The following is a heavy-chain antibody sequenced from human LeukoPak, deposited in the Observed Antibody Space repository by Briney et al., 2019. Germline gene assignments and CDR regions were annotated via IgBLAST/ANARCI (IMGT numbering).Heavy chain of an antibody. J-gene: IGHJ4*02. CDR2: IWYDGSNK. D-gene: IGHD4-17*01. CDR3: ARSELDYGDYFDY. V-gene: IGHV3-33*08. Sequence: GGSLRLSCAASGFTFSGYTMNWVRQAPGKGLEWVAVIWYDGSNKYYADSVKGRFTISRDNSKNTLYLQMNSLRAEDTAVYYCARSELDYGDYFDYWGQGTLVTVSS. CDR1: GFTFSGYT.